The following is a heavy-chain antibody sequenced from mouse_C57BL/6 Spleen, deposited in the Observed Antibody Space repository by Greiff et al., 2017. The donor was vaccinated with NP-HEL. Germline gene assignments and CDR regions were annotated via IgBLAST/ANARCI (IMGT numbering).Heavy chain of an antibody. CDR1: GFSLTSYG. CDR2: IWSGGST. CDR3: ARGGAVEFGY. Sequence: QVQLQQSGPGLVQPSQSLSITCTVSGFSLTSYGVHWVRQSPGKGLEWLGVIWSGGSTDYNAAFMSRLSIINDNSKSQVFFKMNSLQADDTAIYYCARGGAVEFGYWGQGTLVTVSA. D-gene: IGHD1-1*01. V-gene: IGHV2-5*01. J-gene: IGHJ3*01.